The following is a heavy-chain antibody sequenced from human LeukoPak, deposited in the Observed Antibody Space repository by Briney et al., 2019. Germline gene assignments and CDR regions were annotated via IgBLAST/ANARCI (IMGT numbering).Heavy chain of an antibody. CDR1: GGSISSNNYY. V-gene: IGHV4-39*07. D-gene: IGHD5-12*01. CDR3: VKGNPYYDS. CDR2: IYTTGST. Sequence: PSETLSLTCTVSGGSISSNNYYWGWIRQPPGKGLEWIGNIYTTGSTYYSPSLKSRVIISLDTSENQFSLTLRSLTAADTAVYYCVKGNPYYDSWGQGTLVTVSS. J-gene: IGHJ5*02.